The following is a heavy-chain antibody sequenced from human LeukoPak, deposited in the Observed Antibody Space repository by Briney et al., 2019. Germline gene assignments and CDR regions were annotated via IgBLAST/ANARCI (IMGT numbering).Heavy chain of an antibody. D-gene: IGHD3-22*01. CDR2: ISSSSSYI. V-gene: IGHV3-21*01. J-gene: IGHJ6*02. CDR1: GFTFSSYA. CDR3: ARFYDSSGYYYYGMDV. Sequence: PGGSLRLSCAASGFTFSSYAMSWVRQAPGKGLEWVSSISSSSSYIYYADSVKGRFTISRDNAKNSLYLQMNSLRAEDTAVYYCARFYDSSGYYYYGMDVWGQGTTVTVSS.